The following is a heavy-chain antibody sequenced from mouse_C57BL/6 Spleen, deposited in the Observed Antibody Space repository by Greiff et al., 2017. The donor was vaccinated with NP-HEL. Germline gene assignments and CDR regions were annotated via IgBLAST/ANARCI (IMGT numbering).Heavy chain of an antibody. V-gene: IGHV1-55*01. D-gene: IGHD1-1*01. CDR3: ARERSRRGYGSSSWFAY. CDR1: GYTFTSYW. J-gene: IGHJ3*01. CDR2: IYPGSGST. Sequence: VQLQQPGAELVKPGASVKMSCKASGYTFTSYWITWVKQRPGQGLEWIGVIYPGSGSTNYNEKFKSKATLTVDTSSSTAYMQLSSLTSEDSAVYDCARERSRRGYGSSSWFAYWGKGTLVTVSA.